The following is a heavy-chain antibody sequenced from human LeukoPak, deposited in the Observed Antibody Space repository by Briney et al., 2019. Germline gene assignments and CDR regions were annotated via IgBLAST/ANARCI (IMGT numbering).Heavy chain of an antibody. D-gene: IGHD2-2*01. V-gene: IGHV4-34*01. CDR3: ARGRLGYCSSTSCSSRHYFDY. Sequence: GSLRLSCAASGFTFSSYAMHWVRQAPGKGLEWIGEINHSGSTNYNPSLKSRVTISVDTSKNQFSLKLSSVTAADTAVYYCARGRLGYCSSTSCSSRHYFDYWGQGTLVTVSS. CDR2: INHSGST. J-gene: IGHJ4*02. CDR1: GFTFSSYA.